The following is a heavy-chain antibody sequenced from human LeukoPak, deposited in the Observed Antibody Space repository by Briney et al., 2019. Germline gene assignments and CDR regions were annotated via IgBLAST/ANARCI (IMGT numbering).Heavy chain of an antibody. D-gene: IGHD2-2*01. J-gene: IGHJ4*02. CDR2: INVSGGST. Sequence: GGSLRLSCAASGFTFSNYAMSWVRQAPGKGLEWVSGINVSGGSTFYADSVRGRFTISRDNSKNTLYLQMNSLRAEDTAVYYCAKDRRYFVVVPAADLGYWGQGTLVTVSS. V-gene: IGHV3-23*01. CDR1: GFTFSNYA. CDR3: AKDRRYFVVVPAADLGY.